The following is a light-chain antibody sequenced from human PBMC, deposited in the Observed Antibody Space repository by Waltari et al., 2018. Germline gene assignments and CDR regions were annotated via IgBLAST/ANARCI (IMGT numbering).Light chain of an antibody. V-gene: IGKV4-1*01. CDR3: QQYYTTPCT. CDR2: WAS. CDR1: QRVLSSTNSNNY. Sequence: DIVLPQSPDSLDLSLVERVTISCPSSQRVLSSTNSNNYLAWYQQRPGQPPKLLFYWASTRVSGVPDRFDGSGSGTDFPLTISSLQAEDLAVYYCQQYYTTPCTFGQGTRLEIK. J-gene: IGKJ2*02.